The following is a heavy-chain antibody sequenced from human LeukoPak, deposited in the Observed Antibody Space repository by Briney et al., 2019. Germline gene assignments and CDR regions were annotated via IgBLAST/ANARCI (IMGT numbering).Heavy chain of an antibody. CDR2: IISSSSYI. D-gene: IGHD1-14*01. CDR1: GFTFSSYS. Sequence: GGSLRLSCAASGFTFSSYSMNWVRQAPRKGLEWVSSIISSSSYIYYADSVKGRFTISRDNAKNSLYLQMNSLRAEDTAVYYCVDTDRGFIQHWGQGTLVTVSS. J-gene: IGHJ1*01. CDR3: VDTDRGFIQH. V-gene: IGHV3-21*01.